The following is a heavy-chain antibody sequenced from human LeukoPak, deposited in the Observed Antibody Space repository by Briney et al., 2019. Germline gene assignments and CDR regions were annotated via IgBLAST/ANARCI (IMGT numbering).Heavy chain of an antibody. CDR1: GGTFSSYA. CDR3: ARLHYDILTGYYLDY. V-gene: IGHV1-69*13. D-gene: IGHD3-9*01. J-gene: IGHJ4*02. CDR2: IIPIFGTA. Sequence: GASVKVSCKASGGTFSSYAISWVRQAPGQGLEWMGGIIPIFGTANYAQKFQGRVTITADESTSTAYMELSSLRSEDTAVYYCARLHYDILTGYYLDYWGQGTLVTVSS.